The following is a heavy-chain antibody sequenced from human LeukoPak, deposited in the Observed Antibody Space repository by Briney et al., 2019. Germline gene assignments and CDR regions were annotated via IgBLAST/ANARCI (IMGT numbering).Heavy chain of an antibody. CDR2: PNEDGSEI. CDR3: ARGGAGYYFDS. CDR1: GFNFRTKW. V-gene: IGHV3-7*01. D-gene: IGHD6-19*01. J-gene: IGHJ4*02. Sequence: GGSLRLSCAASGFNFRTKWMSWVRQPPGKGLEWVANPNEDGSEIYYVDSLKGRFTITRDNAENSLYLHMNSLRAEDTAVYYCARGGAGYYFDSWGQGTLLTVSS.